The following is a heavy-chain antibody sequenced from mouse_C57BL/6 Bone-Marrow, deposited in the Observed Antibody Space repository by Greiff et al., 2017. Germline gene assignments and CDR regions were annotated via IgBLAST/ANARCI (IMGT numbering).Heavy chain of an antibody. CDR3: ARDRGDYYGSSYDY. D-gene: IGHD1-1*01. J-gene: IGHJ2*01. CDR1: GFTFSSYA. Sequence: EVMLVESGGGLVKPGGSLKLSCAASGFTFSSYAMSWVRQTPEKRLEWVATISDGGSYTYYPDNVKGRFLISRDNAKNNLYLQMSHLKSKDTAMDYCARDRGDYYGSSYDYWGQGTTLTVSS. V-gene: IGHV5-4*01. CDR2: ISDGGSYT.